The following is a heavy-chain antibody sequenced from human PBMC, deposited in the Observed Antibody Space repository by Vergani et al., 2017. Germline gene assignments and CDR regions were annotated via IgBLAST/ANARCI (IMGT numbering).Heavy chain of an antibody. J-gene: IGHJ6*02. CDR3: AGVHSSGYTYGMDV. D-gene: IGHD3-22*01. CDR1: GGSISSYY. V-gene: IGHV4-59*01. Sequence: QVQLQESGPGLVKPSETLSLTCTVSGGSISSYYWSWIRQPPGKGLEWIGYIYYSGSTNYNPSLKSRVTISVQTSKNQFSLKLSSVTAADTAVYYCAGVHSSGYTYGMDVWGQGTTVTVSS. CDR2: IYYSGST.